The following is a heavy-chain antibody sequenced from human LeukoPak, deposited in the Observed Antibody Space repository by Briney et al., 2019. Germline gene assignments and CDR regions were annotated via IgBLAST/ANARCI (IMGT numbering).Heavy chain of an antibody. CDR1: GVSISSYY. Sequence: KPSEXXSLTCPGSGVSISSYYWSWIRRPAGKGLEWIGHXYTSGSTNYKPSLKRRVTMSGDRTKNKVYLKVSTVTGADRAVYYCARDLDIVVVPAAEQRGWFDPWGQGTLVTVSS. J-gene: IGHJ5*02. CDR3: ARDLDIVVVPAAEQRGWFDP. V-gene: IGHV4-4*07. CDR2: XYTSGST. D-gene: IGHD2-2*01.